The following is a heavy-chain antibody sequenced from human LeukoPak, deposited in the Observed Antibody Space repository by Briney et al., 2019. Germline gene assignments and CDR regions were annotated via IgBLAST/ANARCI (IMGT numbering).Heavy chain of an antibody. J-gene: IGHJ4*02. CDR3: ARGPYEELCFDY. Sequence: ASVKVSCKASGYTFTGYYMHWVRQAPGQGLEWMGWINPNSGGTNYARKFQGRVTMTRDTSISTAYMELSRLRSDDTAVYYCARGPYEELCFDYWGQGTLVTVSS. CDR2: INPNSGGT. V-gene: IGHV1-2*02. CDR1: GYTFTGYY. D-gene: IGHD1-7*01.